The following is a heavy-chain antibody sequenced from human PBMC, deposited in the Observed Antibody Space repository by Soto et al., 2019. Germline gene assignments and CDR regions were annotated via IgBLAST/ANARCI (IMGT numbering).Heavy chain of an antibody. Sequence: GASVKVSCKASGYTFTSYGISWVRQAPGQGLEWMGWISAYNGNTNYAQKLQGRVTMTTDTSTSTAYMELRSLRSDDTAVYYCARDADPKYSSSSKICYYWGQVTLVTVSS. D-gene: IGHD6-6*01. J-gene: IGHJ4*02. CDR3: ARDADPKYSSSSKICYY. CDR1: GYTFTSYG. V-gene: IGHV1-18*01. CDR2: ISAYNGNT.